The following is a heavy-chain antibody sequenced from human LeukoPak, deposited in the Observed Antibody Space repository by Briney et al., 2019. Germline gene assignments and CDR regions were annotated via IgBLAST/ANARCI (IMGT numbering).Heavy chain of an antibody. V-gene: IGHV4-34*01. CDR3: ARNMYSSGWYGDYYYYYMDV. CDR2: INHSGST. J-gene: IGHJ6*03. CDR1: GGSFSGYY. Sequence: SETLSLTCAVYGGSFSGYYWSWIRQPPGKGLEWIGEINHSGSTNYNPSLKSRVTISVDTSKNQFSLKLSSVTAADTAVYYCARNMYSSGWYGDYYYYYMDVWGKGTTVTISS. D-gene: IGHD6-19*01.